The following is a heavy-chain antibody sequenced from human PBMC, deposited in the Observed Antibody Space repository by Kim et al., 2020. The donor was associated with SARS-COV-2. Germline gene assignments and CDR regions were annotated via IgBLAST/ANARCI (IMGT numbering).Heavy chain of an antibody. V-gene: IGHV3-7*04. J-gene: IGHJ6*02. Sequence: SYEDSVKSRFTISRDSSKNTLYREMDSLRAEDTVVHYCARGKNHGMDVWGQGTTVTISS. CDR3: ARGKNHGMDV.